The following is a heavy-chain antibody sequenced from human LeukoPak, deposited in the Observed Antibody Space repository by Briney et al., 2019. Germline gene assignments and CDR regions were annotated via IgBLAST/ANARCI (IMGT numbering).Heavy chain of an antibody. D-gene: IGHD1-14*01. Sequence: ASVKVSCKASGYTFTNYDINWVRQATGQGLEWIGYINPNTGLTEYAQKFQGRVSLTRDTSITTAYMELNTLTSEDTAVYYCATTLRNNPPWGQGTLITVSS. CDR3: ATTLRNNPP. CDR2: INPNTGLT. V-gene: IGHV1-8*02. CDR1: GYTFTNYD. J-gene: IGHJ5*02.